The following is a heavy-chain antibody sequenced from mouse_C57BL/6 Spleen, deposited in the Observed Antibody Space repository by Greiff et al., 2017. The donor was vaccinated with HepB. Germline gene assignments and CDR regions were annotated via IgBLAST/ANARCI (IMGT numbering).Heavy chain of an antibody. Sequence: EVQLVESGGGLVKPGGSLKLSCAASGFTFSDYGMHWVRQAPEKGLEWVAYISSGSSTIYYADTVKGRFTISRDNAKNTLFLQMTSLRSEDTAMYYCVRPGEYDVDYYAMDYWGQGTSVTVSS. CDR2: ISSGSSTI. V-gene: IGHV5-17*01. J-gene: IGHJ4*01. CDR1: GFTFSDYG. CDR3: VRPGEYDVDYYAMDY. D-gene: IGHD2-4*01.